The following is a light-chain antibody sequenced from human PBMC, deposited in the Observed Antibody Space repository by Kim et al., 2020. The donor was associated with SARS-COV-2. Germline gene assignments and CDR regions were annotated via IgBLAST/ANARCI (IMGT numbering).Light chain of an antibody. CDR3: QQYGSSPRT. Sequence: YAGERATLSCRARQGVGCTSLCWYQQKPGQAPRLLIYGASSRATGIPDRFSGSGSGTDFTLTISRLEPEDFAVYYCQQYGSSPRTFGQETKVDIK. J-gene: IGKJ1*01. CDR2: GAS. CDR1: QGVGCTS. V-gene: IGKV3-20*01.